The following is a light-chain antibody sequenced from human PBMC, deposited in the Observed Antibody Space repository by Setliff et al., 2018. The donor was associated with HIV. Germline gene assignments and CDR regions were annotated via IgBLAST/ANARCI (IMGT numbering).Light chain of an antibody. J-gene: IGLJ2*01. CDR3: CSYAGSTTL. CDR2: EVS. Sequence: SVLTQPASVSGSPGQSITISCTGTSSDVGSYNLVSWYKQHPGKAPKLMIYEVSKRPSGVSNRFSGSKSANTASLTISGLQAEDEAYYYCCSYAGSTTLFGGGTK. CDR1: SSDVGSYNL. V-gene: IGLV2-23*02.